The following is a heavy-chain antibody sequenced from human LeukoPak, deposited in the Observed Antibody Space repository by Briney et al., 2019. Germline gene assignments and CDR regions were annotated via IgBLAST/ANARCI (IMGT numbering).Heavy chain of an antibody. J-gene: IGHJ5*02. D-gene: IGHD3-3*01. CDR2: INHSGST. V-gene: IGHV4-34*01. Sequence: SETLSLTCAVYGGSFSGYYWRWIRQPPGKGLEWIGEINHSGSTNYNPSLKSRVTISVDTSKNQFSLKLSSVTAADTAVYYCARAVPYYDFWSGYYLNWFDPWGQGTLVTVSS. CDR3: ARAVPYYDFWSGYYLNWFDP. CDR1: GGSFSGYY.